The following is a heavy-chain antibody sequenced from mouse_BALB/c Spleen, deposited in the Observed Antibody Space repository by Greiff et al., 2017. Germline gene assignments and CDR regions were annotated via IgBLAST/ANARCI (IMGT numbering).Heavy chain of an antibody. CDR1: GFTFSSYA. CDR3: ARGGDYENYAMDY. J-gene: IGHJ4*01. V-gene: IGHV5-6-5*01. D-gene: IGHD2-4*01. Sequence: EVKLVESGGGLVKPGGSLKLSCAASGFTFSSYAMSWVRQTPEKRLEWVASISSGGSTYYPDSVKGRFTISRDNARNILYLQMSSLRSEDTAMYYCARGGDYENYAMDYWGQGTSVTVSS. CDR2: ISSGGST.